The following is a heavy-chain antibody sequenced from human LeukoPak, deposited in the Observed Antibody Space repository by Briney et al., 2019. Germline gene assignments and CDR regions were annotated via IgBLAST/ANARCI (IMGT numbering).Heavy chain of an antibody. J-gene: IGHJ5*02. Sequence: SETLSLTCTVSGGSISSYYWSWIRQPPGKGLEWIGYIYYSGSTNYNPSLKSRVTISVDTSKNQFSLKLSSVTAADTAVYYCARAQHDILTGYYPNWFDPWGQGTLVTVSS. V-gene: IGHV4-59*01. CDR1: GGSISSYY. CDR3: ARAQHDILTGYYPNWFDP. CDR2: IYYSGST. D-gene: IGHD3-9*01.